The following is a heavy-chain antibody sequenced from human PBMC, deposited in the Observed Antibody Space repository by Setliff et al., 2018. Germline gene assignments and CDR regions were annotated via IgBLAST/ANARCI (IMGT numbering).Heavy chain of an antibody. J-gene: IGHJ4*02. CDR1: GGSFSNYY. V-gene: IGHV4-34*01. CDR3: ARDNTIVGATDY. CDR2: INHSGST. Sequence: SETLSLTCTVYGGSFSNYYWSWIRQPPGKGLEWIGEINHSGSTNYNSSLTSRVTISVDTSKRQFSLKLTSVTAADTAVYYCARDNTIVGATDYWGQGALVTVSS. D-gene: IGHD1-26*01.